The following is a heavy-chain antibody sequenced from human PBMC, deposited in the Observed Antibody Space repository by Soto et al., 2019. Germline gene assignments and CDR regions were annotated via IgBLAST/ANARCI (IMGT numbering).Heavy chain of an antibody. J-gene: IGHJ1*01. D-gene: IGHD5-12*01. V-gene: IGHV3-30*03. CDR1: GFTFSSYG. CDR2: ISYDGSNK. Sequence: VQLVESGGGVVQPGRSLRLSCAASGFTFSSYGMHWVRQAPGKGLEWVAVISYDGSNKYYADSVKGRFTISRDNSKKTLYLQMNSLRAEDTAVYYCAREHKPGRSDGYTILQFYFQHWGQGTLVTVSS. CDR3: AREHKPGRSDGYTILQFYFQH.